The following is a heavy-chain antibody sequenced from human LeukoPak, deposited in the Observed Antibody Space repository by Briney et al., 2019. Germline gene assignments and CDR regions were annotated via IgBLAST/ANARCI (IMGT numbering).Heavy chain of an antibody. CDR1: GYTFTSYA. D-gene: IGHD3-22*01. Sequence: ASVKVSCKASGYTFTSYAMHWVRQAPGQGLEWMGWINPNSGGTNYAQKFQGWVTMTRDTSISTAYMELSRLRSDDTAVYYCARGAYYYDSSGYYDYWGQGTLVTVSS. V-gene: IGHV1-2*04. J-gene: IGHJ4*02. CDR2: INPNSGGT. CDR3: ARGAYYYDSSGYYDY.